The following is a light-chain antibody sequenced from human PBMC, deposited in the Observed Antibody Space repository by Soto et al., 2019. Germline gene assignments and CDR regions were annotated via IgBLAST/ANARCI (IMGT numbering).Light chain of an antibody. CDR2: DAS. CDR3: QHRSKWPVT. J-gene: IGKJ4*01. CDR1: QSISGN. V-gene: IGKV3-11*01. Sequence: EIVMTKSGATVRGYPGEGGTRCWMASQSISGNLAWYQQKPGQAPRLLIYDASNRATGTPARFSGSGSGTDFTLTISRLEAEDFALYYCQHRSKWPVTFGGGTKVDIK.